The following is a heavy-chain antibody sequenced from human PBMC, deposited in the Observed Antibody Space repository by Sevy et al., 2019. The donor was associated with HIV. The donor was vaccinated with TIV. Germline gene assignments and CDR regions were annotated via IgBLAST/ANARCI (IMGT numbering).Heavy chain of an antibody. J-gene: IGHJ6*03. Sequence: GGSLRLSCAASGFAFTNYYMSWVSQAPGKGLEWVANIDQDGGEKYYVDSVKGRFTISRDNARNSLFLQMNSLRAEDTAVYYCARARYYDILTGQNYYYYMDVWGKGTTVTVSS. CDR2: IDQDGGEK. V-gene: IGHV3-7*01. D-gene: IGHD3-9*01. CDR1: GFAFTNYY. CDR3: ARARYYDILTGQNYYYYMDV.